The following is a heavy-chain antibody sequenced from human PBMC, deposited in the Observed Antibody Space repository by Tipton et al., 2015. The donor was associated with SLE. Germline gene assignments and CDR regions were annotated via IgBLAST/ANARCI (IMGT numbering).Heavy chain of an antibody. CDR2: INHSGST. V-gene: IGHV4-34*01. D-gene: IGHD3/OR15-3a*01. CDR3: ASHRGLGAHPGY. Sequence: TLSLTCTVSGGSISSHYWSWIRQPPGKGLEWIGEINHSGSTNYNPSLKSRLTISVDTSKNQFSLKLSSVTAADTAVYYCASHRGLGAHPGYWGQGTLVTVSS. CDR1: GGSISSHY. J-gene: IGHJ4*02.